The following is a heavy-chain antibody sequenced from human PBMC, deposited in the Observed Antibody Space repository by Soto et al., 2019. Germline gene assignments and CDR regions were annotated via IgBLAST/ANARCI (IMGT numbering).Heavy chain of an antibody. J-gene: IGHJ4*02. D-gene: IGHD4-17*01. CDR2: IYYSGST. Sequence: SETLSLTCTVSGGSISSGGYYWSWIRQHPGKGLEWIGYIYYSGSTYYNPSLKSRVTISVDTSKNQFSLKLSSVTAADTAVYYCARGINGGPFDYWGQGTLVTVSS. CDR3: ARGINGGPFDY. V-gene: IGHV4-31*03. CDR1: GGSISSGGYY.